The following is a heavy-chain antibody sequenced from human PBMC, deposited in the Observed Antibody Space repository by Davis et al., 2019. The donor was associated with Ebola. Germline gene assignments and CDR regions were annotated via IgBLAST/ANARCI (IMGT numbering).Heavy chain of an antibody. Sequence: ASVKVSCKASGYTFTSYGISWVRQAPGQGLEWMGWISAYNGNTNYAQKLQGRVTMTTDTSTSTAYMELRSLRSDDTAVYYCARDPAHKQSDWCSGGSCSLNYYYYGMDVWGQGTTVTVSS. CDR2: ISAYNGNT. V-gene: IGHV1-18*01. CDR1: GYTFTSYG. D-gene: IGHD2-15*01. CDR3: ARDPAHKQSDWCSGGSCSLNYYYYGMDV. J-gene: IGHJ6*02.